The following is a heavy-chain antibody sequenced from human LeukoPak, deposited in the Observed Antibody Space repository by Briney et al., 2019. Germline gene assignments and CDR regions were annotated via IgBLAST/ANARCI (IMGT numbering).Heavy chain of an antibody. D-gene: IGHD2-2*02. V-gene: IGHV4-30-4*08. CDR3: AREDGSTSCYTL. J-gene: IGHJ4*02. Sequence: SETLSLTCTVSGGSISSGDYYWRWLRQPPGTGLEWIGYIYYSGSTYYNPSLKSRVTISVDTSKNQFSLKLSSVTAADTAVYYCAREDGSTSCYTLWGQGTLVTVSS. CDR1: GGSISSGDYY. CDR2: IYYSGST.